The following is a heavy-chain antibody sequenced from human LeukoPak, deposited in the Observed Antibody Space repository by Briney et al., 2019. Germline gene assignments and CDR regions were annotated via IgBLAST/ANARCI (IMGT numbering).Heavy chain of an antibody. D-gene: IGHD2-15*01. Sequence: SETLSLTCTVSGGSISSSSYYWGWIRQPPGKGLEWIGSIYYSGSTYYNPSLKSRVTISVDTSKNQFSLKLSSVTAADTAVYYCARDQGVVVAATSGWFDPWGQGTLVTVSS. V-gene: IGHV4-39*02. J-gene: IGHJ5*02. CDR2: IYYSGST. CDR1: GGSISSSSYY. CDR3: ARDQGVVVAATSGWFDP.